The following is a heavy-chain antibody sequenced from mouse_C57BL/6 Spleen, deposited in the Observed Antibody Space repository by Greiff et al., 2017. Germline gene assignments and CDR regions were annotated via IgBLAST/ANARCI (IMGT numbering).Heavy chain of an antibody. CDR1: GYTFTSYW. J-gene: IGHJ1*03. CDR3: TKTYGSSYVDWYFDV. CDR2: IYPGNSDT. D-gene: IGHD1-1*01. V-gene: IGHV1-5*01. Sequence: EVQLQQSGTVLARPGASVKMSCKTSGYTFTSYWMHWVKQRPGQGLEWIGAIYPGNSDTSYNQKFKGKAKLTAVTSASTAYMELSSLTNEDSAVYYGTKTYGSSYVDWYFDVWGTGTTVTVSS.